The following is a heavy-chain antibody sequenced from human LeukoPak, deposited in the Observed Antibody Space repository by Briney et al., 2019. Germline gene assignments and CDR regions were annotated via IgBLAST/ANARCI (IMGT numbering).Heavy chain of an antibody. J-gene: IGHJ5*02. CDR1: GFTFSSYG. D-gene: IGHD2-15*01. V-gene: IGHV3-30*03. CDR3: ARGAGGVSSNSRGWFDP. CDR2: ISYDGSNK. Sequence: GRSLRLSCAASGFTFSSYGMHWVRQAPGKGLEWVAVISYDGSNKYYADSVKGRFTISRDNSKNTLYLQMNSPRAEDTAVYSCARGAGGVSSNSRGWFDPWGQGTLVTVSS.